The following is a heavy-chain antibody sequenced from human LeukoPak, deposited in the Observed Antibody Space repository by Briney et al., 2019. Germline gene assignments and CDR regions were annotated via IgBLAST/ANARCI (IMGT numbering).Heavy chain of an antibody. CDR3: ASGSGSYGYMDV. CDR2: IYYSGST. V-gene: IGHV4-39*01. J-gene: IGHJ6*03. D-gene: IGHD3-10*01. Sequence: SETLSLTCTVSGGSISSSSYYWGWIRQPPGKGLEWIGSIYYSGSTYYNPSLKSRVTISVDTSKNQFSLKLSSVTAADTAVYYCASGSGSYGYMDVWGKGTTVTISS. CDR1: GGSISSSSYY.